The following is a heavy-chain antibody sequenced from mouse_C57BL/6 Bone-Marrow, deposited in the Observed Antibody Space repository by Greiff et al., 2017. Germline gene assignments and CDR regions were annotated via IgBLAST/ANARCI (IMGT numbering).Heavy chain of an antibody. CDR2: IHPNSGST. Sequence: QVQLQQPGAELVKPGASVKLSCKASGYTFTSYWMHWVKQRPGQGLEWIGMIHPNSGSTNYNEKFKSKATLTVDKSSSTAYMQLSSLTSEDSAVYCCARSDYDPWYFDVWGTGTTVTVSS. D-gene: IGHD2-4*01. CDR1: GYTFTSYW. V-gene: IGHV1-64*01. CDR3: ARSDYDPWYFDV. J-gene: IGHJ1*03.